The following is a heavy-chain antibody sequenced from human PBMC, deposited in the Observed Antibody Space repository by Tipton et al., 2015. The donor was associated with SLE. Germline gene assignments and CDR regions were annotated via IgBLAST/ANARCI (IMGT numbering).Heavy chain of an antibody. Sequence: TLSLTCSVSGGSISTSSFYWGWIRQTPGRGLEWIGGVYYSGATYENPSLKSRVTISVEASKNQMSLRLKSVTAADTAVYYCARHQVREDIPIIEAFDIWGQGSVVTVSS. CDR1: GGSISTSSFY. CDR2: VYYSGAT. CDR3: ARHQVREDIPIIEAFDI. J-gene: IGHJ3*02. V-gene: IGHV4-39*01. D-gene: IGHD1-14*01.